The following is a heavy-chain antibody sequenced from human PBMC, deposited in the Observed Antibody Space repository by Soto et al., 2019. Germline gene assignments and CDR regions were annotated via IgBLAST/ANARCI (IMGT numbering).Heavy chain of an antibody. CDR3: ASPRWYHDVFDI. Sequence: QVQLVESGGGVVQPGRSLRLSCAASGFTFSSYGMHWVRQAPGKGLEWVAVIWYDGSNKYYADSVKCRFTISRDNSKNTLYPQMNTLRAEDTAVYYCASPRWYHDVFDIWGQGTMVTVSS. J-gene: IGHJ3*02. D-gene: IGHD6-13*01. CDR2: IWYDGSNK. V-gene: IGHV3-33*01. CDR1: GFTFSSYG.